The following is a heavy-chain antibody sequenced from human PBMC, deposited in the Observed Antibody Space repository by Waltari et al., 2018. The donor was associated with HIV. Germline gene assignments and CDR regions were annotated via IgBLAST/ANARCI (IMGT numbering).Heavy chain of an antibody. CDR2: IWPDGSIT. CDR1: GFRFSVYG. V-gene: IGHV3-33*01. Sequence: QVQLVDSGGAVVQSGRSLSLSCAASGFRFSVYGMHWVLAAPRKGLEWVTSIWPDGSITDYLDSVKGRFTISRDNSKKTLYLEMNSLRAEDTALYFCARDSQAANDSLDCWGQGTLVTVSS. CDR3: ARDSQAANDSLDC. D-gene: IGHD3-16*01. J-gene: IGHJ4*02.